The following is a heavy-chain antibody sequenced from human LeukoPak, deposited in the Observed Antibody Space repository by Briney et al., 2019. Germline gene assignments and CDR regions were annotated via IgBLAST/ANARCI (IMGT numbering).Heavy chain of an antibody. D-gene: IGHD3-9*01. J-gene: IGHJ3*02. CDR2: MNPNSGNT. CDR3: ARGQDFDWLLRDAFDI. CDR1: GYTFTSYD. V-gene: IGHV1-8*01. Sequence: ASVKVSCKASGYTFTSYDINWVRQATGQGLEWMGWMNPNSGNTGYAQKFQGRVTMTRSTSISTAYMELSSLRSEDTAVYYCARGQDFDWLLRDAFDIWGQGTMVTVSS.